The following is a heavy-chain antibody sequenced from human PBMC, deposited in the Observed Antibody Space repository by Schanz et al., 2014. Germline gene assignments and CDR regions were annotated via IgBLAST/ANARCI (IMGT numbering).Heavy chain of an antibody. V-gene: IGHV3-11*04. J-gene: IGHJ4*02. CDR1: GFTFSDYY. CDR2: ITYNGGTI. Sequence: QVHLLESGGGLVEPGGSLRLSCAASGFTFSDYYINWVRQAPGKGLEWISYITYNGGTIYYADSVKGRFTISRDNAKNSLYLEMNSLRAEDTALYYCARDRRNADLDYWGQGTLVTVSS. D-gene: IGHD1-1*01. CDR3: ARDRRNADLDY.